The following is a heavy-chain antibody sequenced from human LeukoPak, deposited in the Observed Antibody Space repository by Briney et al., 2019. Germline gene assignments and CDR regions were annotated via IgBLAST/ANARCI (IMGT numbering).Heavy chain of an antibody. J-gene: IGHJ4*02. D-gene: IGHD5-18*01. CDR3: ARRGYSYGYSTQYYFDY. Sequence: GESLKISCKGSGYSFTSYWIGWVRQMPGKGLEWVGIIYPGDSDTRYSPSFQGQVTISADKSISTAYLQWSSLKASDTAMYYCARRGYSYGYSTQYYFDYWGQGTLVTVSS. CDR1: GYSFTSYW. CDR2: IYPGDSDT. V-gene: IGHV5-51*01.